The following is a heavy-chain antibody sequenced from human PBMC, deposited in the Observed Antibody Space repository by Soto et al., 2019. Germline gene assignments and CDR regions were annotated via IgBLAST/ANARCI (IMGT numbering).Heavy chain of an antibody. Sequence: GGSLRLSCAASGFSFSSYAMGWVRQAPGKGLEWVSGIGGSCVTTYYTDSVKGRFTISRDNSRNTLYMEVNSLRVEDTARYYCAKGIGSGWYAFDSWGQGTLVTVSS. CDR3: AKGIGSGWYAFDS. J-gene: IGHJ4*02. V-gene: IGHV3-23*01. CDR2: IGGSCVTT. D-gene: IGHD6-19*01. CDR1: GFSFSSYA.